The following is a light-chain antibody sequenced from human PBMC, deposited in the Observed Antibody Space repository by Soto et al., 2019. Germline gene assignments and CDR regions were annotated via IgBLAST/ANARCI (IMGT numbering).Light chain of an antibody. CDR2: GAS. CDR1: QSVRSN. V-gene: IGKV3-15*01. Sequence: ETVLTQSPATLSVSPGERVTLSCRASQSVRSNLAWYQQRPGQAPRLLISGASTRATGIPARFSGSGSGTEFTLTISSLQSEDFAIYYCQQHNDWPPWTFGQGTKVEIK. CDR3: QQHNDWPPWT. J-gene: IGKJ1*01.